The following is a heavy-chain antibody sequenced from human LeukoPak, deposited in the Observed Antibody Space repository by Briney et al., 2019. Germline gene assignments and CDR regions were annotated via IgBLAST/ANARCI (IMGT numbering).Heavy chain of an antibody. V-gene: IGHV4-34*05. CDR1: GGSFSGYY. Sequence: SETLSLTCAVSGGSFSGYYWYWIRQPLGKGLEWIGEINHGESTNYNPSLKSRATLSVDTSKNQFSLKLTSVTAADTAVYYCARGVDHPDFDYWGQGTLVTVSS. CDR2: INHGEST. J-gene: IGHJ4*02. CDR3: ARGVDHPDFDY.